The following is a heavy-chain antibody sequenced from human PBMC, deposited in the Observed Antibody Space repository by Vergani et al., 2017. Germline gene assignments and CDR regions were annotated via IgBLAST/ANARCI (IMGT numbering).Heavy chain of an antibody. V-gene: IGHV3-23*01. D-gene: IGHD6-19*01. Sequence: EVQLLESGGGLVQPGGSLRLSCAASGFTFSSYAMSWVRQAPGKGLEWVSAISGSGGSTYYADSVKGRFTISRDNSKNTLYLQMNSLRAEDTAVYYCAKGTSSGWPNYYYGMDVWGQGTTVTVSS. CDR3: AKGTSSGWPNYYYGMDV. CDR2: ISGSGGST. CDR1: GFTFSSYA. J-gene: IGHJ6*02.